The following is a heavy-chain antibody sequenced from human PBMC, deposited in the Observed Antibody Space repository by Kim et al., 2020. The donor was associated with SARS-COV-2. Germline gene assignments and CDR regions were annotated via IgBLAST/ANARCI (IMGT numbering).Heavy chain of an antibody. CDR2: INHSGST. Sequence: SETLSLTCAVYGGSFSGYYWSWIRQPPGKGLEWIGEINHSGSTNYNPSLKSRVTISVDTSKNQFSLKLSSVTAADTAVYYCASHRHDFWSGYQNYWGQGTLVTVSS. D-gene: IGHD3-3*01. J-gene: IGHJ4*02. V-gene: IGHV4-34*01. CDR3: ASHRHDFWSGYQNY. CDR1: GGSFSGYY.